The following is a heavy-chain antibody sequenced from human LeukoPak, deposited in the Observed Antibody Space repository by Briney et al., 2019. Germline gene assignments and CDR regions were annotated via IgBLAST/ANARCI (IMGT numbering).Heavy chain of an antibody. CDR2: IYLDDDK. CDR3: AHSRYSSGHFDY. D-gene: IGHD6-19*01. Sequence: SGPTLVKPTQTLTLTCTFSGFSLSTSGVGVGWIRQPPGKALEWLALIYLDDDKRYSPSLKNRLTITKDTSKNQVVLTMTNMDPVDTATYYCAHSRYSSGHFDYWGQGTLVTVSS. J-gene: IGHJ4*02. CDR1: GFSLSTSGVG. V-gene: IGHV2-5*02.